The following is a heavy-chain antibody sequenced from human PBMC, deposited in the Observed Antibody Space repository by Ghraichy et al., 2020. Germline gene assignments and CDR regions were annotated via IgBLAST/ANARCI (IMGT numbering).Heavy chain of an antibody. D-gene: IGHD6-19*01. V-gene: IGHV3-23*01. CDR3: AKDQRTWYSSGWNDAFDI. CDR2: ISGSGGST. Sequence: GESLNISCAASGFTFSSYAMSWVRQAPGKGLEWVSAISGSGGSTYYADSVKGRFTISRDNSKNTLYLQMNSLRAEDTAVYYCAKDQRTWYSSGWNDAFDIWGQGTMVTVSS. CDR1: GFTFSSYA. J-gene: IGHJ3*02.